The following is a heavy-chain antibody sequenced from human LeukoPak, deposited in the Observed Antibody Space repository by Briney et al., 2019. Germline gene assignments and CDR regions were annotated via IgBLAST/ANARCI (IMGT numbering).Heavy chain of an antibody. D-gene: IGHD6-6*01. V-gene: IGHV1-2*02. Sequence: ASVKVSCKASGYTFTGYYMHWVRQAPGQGLEWMGWINPNSGGTNYAQKFQGRVTMTRDTSISTAYMELSSLRAEDTAVYYCASSSMVYSSSLSFDYWGQGTLVTVSS. CDR2: INPNSGGT. CDR3: ASSSMVYSSSLSFDY. CDR1: GYTFTGYY. J-gene: IGHJ4*02.